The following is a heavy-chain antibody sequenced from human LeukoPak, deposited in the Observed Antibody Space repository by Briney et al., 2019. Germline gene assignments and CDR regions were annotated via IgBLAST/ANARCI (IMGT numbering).Heavy chain of an antibody. CDR3: AKLGNFASGSYSD. CDR2: ISDSGGYT. CDR1: GFTFSSFA. Sequence: PGGSLRLSCAASGFTFSSFAMSWVRQAPGKGLEWVSTISDSGGYTYYADSVKGRFTISRDNSKNTLYLHMNSLRAEDTAEYYCAKLGNFASGSYSDWGQGTLVTVSS. D-gene: IGHD3-10*01. J-gene: IGHJ4*02. V-gene: IGHV3-23*01.